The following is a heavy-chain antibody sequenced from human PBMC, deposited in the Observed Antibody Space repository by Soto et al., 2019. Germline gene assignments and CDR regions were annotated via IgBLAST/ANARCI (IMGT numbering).Heavy chain of an antibody. Sequence: QVQLVESGGGVVQPGRSMRLSCAASGFTFSSYAMHWVRQAPGKGLEWVAVISYDGSNKYYADSVKGRFTISRDNSKNSLYLQMNSLRAEDTAVYYCERDLGGSSWYEYYYGMDVWGQGTTVTVSS. CDR1: GFTFSSYA. CDR3: ERDLGGSSWYEYYYGMDV. V-gene: IGHV3-30-3*01. CDR2: ISYDGSNK. D-gene: IGHD6-13*01. J-gene: IGHJ6*02.